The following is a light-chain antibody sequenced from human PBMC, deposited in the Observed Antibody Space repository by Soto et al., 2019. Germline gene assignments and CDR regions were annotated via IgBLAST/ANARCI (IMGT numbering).Light chain of an antibody. V-gene: IGKV3-11*01. CDR3: QQRSNWPLT. Sequence: EIVLTQSPGTLSLSPGERATLSCRASQSVRSYLAWYQQKPGQAPRLLIYNASNRATGIPARFSGSGSGTDFTLTISSLEAEDFAVYYCQQRSNWPLTFGGGTKVEI. CDR2: NAS. J-gene: IGKJ4*01. CDR1: QSVRSY.